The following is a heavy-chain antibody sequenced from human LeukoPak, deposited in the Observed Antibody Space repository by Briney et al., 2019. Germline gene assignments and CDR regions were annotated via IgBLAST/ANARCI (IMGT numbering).Heavy chain of an antibody. CDR2: IYYSGST. CDR3: ARDGDTAMDNDAFDI. D-gene: IGHD5-18*01. CDR1: GGSISNTNW. J-gene: IGHJ3*02. V-gene: IGHV4-4*02. Sequence: SETLSLTCAVSGGSISNTNWWSRVRQPPGKRQEKIGYIYYSGSTNYNPSLKSRFTISVDTSKNHSSLKLSSVTAADTAVYYCARDGDTAMDNDAFDIWGQGTMVTVSS.